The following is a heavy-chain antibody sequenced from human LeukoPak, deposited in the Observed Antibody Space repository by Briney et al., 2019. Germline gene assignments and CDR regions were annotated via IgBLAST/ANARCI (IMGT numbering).Heavy chain of an antibody. D-gene: IGHD6-13*01. CDR1: GGSISSSSYY. CDR2: IYYSGST. V-gene: IGHV4-39*01. Sequence: SETLSLTCTVSGGSISSSSYYWGWIRQPPGKGLEWIGTIYYSGSTYYNPSLKSRVTISVDTSKNLFSLKLSSVTAADTAVYYCARHRIPAADDAFDIRGQGTMVTVSS. J-gene: IGHJ3*02. CDR3: ARHRIPAADDAFDI.